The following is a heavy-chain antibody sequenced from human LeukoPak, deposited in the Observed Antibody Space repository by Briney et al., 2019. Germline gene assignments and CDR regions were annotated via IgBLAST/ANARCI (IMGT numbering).Heavy chain of an antibody. CDR3: AKDYYDSSGYYSRLLFDY. V-gene: IGHV3-23*01. CDR1: GFTFSSYA. Sequence: GGSLRLSCAASGFTFSSYAMSWVRQAPGQGLEWVSAISGSGGSTYYADSVKGRFTISRDNSKNTLYLQMNSLRAEDTAVYYCAKDYYDSSGYYSRLLFDYWGQGTLVTVSS. D-gene: IGHD3-22*01. J-gene: IGHJ4*02. CDR2: ISGSGGST.